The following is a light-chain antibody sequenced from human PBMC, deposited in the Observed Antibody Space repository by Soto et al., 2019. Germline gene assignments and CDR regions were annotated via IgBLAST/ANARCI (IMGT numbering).Light chain of an antibody. CDR3: SSYTSTNTLI. CDR1: SSDVGGYNS. Sequence: QSALTQPASVSGSPGQSITISCTGTSSDVGGYNSVSWYQQHPDKATQLKIFDVSNRPSGISDRFSGSKSGNTASLTFSGLQAEDEADYYCSSYTSTNTLIFGGGTKVTVL. CDR2: DVS. J-gene: IGLJ2*01. V-gene: IGLV2-14*03.